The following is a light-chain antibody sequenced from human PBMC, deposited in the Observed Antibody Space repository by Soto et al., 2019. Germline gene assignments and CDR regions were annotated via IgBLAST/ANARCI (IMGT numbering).Light chain of an antibody. Sequence: DIQMTQSPSSLSASVGDRVTITCQASQDISNYLNWYQQKPGKAPKLLIYDASNLETGVPSRFSGSGSGTDFTLTIASLQPEDFSPYYCQQSDSTPYTFGQGTKVEI. CDR2: DAS. J-gene: IGKJ2*01. V-gene: IGKV1-39*01. CDR3: QQSDSTPYT. CDR1: QDISNY.